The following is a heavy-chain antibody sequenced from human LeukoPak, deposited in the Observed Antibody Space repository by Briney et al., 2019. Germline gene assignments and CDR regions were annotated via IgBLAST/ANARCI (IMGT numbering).Heavy chain of an antibody. Sequence: PGRSLRLSCAASGLTFSSYGMHWVRQAPGKGLEWVAVISYDGSNKYYADSVKGRFTISRDNSKNTLYLQMNSLRAEDTAVYYCARSVLPRTAAVLYWGQGTLVTVSS. CDR1: GLTFSSYG. CDR2: ISYDGSNK. CDR3: ARSVLPRTAAVLY. J-gene: IGHJ4*02. V-gene: IGHV3-30*03. D-gene: IGHD2-2*01.